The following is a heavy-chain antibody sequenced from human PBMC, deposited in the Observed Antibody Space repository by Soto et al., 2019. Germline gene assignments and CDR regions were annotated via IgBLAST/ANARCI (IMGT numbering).Heavy chain of an antibody. J-gene: IGHJ4*02. CDR3: AKGGSGSGELLN. CDR1: GFTFSSYS. Sequence: GGSLRLSCAASGFTFSSYSMSWVRQAPGKGLEWVSAISGSGGSTYYADSVKGRFTISRDNSKNTLYLQMNSLRAEDTAVYYCAKGGSGSGELLNWGQGTLVTVSS. D-gene: IGHD1-26*01. CDR2: ISGSGGST. V-gene: IGHV3-23*01.